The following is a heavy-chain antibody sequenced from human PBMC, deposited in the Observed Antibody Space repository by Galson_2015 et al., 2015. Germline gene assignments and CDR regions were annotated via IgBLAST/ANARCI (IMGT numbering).Heavy chain of an antibody. CDR3: ARLTARQVKDY. CDR1: YY. Sequence: YYMSWIRQAPGKGLEWVANIKQDGREKYYVDSVKGRFTVSRDNAKNSLYLQMNSLRAEDTAVYYCARLTARQVKDYWGQGTLVTVSS. J-gene: IGHJ4*02. CDR2: IKQDGREK. D-gene: IGHD6-6*01. V-gene: IGHV3-7*01.